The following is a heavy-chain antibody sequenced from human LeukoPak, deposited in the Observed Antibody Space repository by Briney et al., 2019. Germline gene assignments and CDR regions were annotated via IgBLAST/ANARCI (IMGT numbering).Heavy chain of an antibody. J-gene: IGHJ4*02. CDR2: ISGSGGST. CDR1: GFTFSSYA. CDR3: AKDPVYCSGGSCYSDPYYFDY. D-gene: IGHD2-15*01. V-gene: IGHV3-23*01. Sequence: GGSLRLSCAASGFTFSSYAMSWVRQAPGKGLEWVSAISGSGGSTYYADSVKGRFTISRDNSKNTLYLQMNSLRDEDTAVYYCAKDPVYCSGGSCYSDPYYFDYWGQGTLVTVSS.